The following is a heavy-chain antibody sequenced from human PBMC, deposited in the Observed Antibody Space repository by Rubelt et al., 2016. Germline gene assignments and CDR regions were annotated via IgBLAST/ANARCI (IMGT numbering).Heavy chain of an antibody. CDR2: INAYNGHI. J-gene: IGHJ4*02. D-gene: IGHD6-19*01. CDR1: GYNFISYG. Sequence: QVQLVQSGAEVKKPGASVKVACKASGYNFISYGISWVRRAPGQGLEWMGGINAYNGHINYAQNFHGRDTVPTESSTSTGVMGRGSLRSDETAVYYCARGKAVAGTWKFDSWGQGTLVTVSS. CDR3: ARGKAVAGTWKFDS. V-gene: IGHV1-18*01.